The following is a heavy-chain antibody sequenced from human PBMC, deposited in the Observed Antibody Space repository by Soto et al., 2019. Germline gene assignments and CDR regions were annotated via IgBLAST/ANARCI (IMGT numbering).Heavy chain of an antibody. V-gene: IGHV3-33*01. CDR3: ARPHTDTAVDLDY. J-gene: IGHJ4*02. Sequence: QVQLVESGGGVVQPGRSLRLSCAASGFTFSSYGMHWVRQAPGKGLEWVAVIWYDGSNKYYADSVKGRFTSSRDNSKNTRWLQLNCLRAADTAVYYCARPHTDTAVDLDYWGQGTLVSVSS. CDR1: GFTFSSYG. CDR2: IWYDGSNK. D-gene: IGHD5-18*01.